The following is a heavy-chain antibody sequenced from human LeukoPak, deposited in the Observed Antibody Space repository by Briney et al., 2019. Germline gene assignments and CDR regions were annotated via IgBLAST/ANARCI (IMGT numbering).Heavy chain of an antibody. CDR1: GFTFSNSW. D-gene: IGHD1-26*01. Sequence: GGSLRLSCAVSGFTFSNSWMSWVRQAPTKGLEWVANIKEDGSVKYYVDSVKGRFTISRDNAKNSLYLRMNSLRVEDTAVYYCARGIVNWFDPWGQGTLVTVSS. CDR3: ARGIVNWFDP. CDR2: IKEDGSVK. V-gene: IGHV3-7*01. J-gene: IGHJ5*02.